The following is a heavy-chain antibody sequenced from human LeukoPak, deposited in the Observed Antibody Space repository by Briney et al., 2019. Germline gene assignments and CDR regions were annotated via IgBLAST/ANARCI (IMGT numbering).Heavy chain of an antibody. Sequence: GGSLRLSCAASGFTFSSYDMHWVRQAPGKGLEWVSAIGTAGDTYYPGSVKGRFTISRENAKNSLYLQMNSLRAGDTAVHYCARGLDDAFDIWGQGTMVTVSS. D-gene: IGHD3-22*01. J-gene: IGHJ3*02. CDR1: GFTFSSYD. V-gene: IGHV3-13*01. CDR2: IGTAGDT. CDR3: ARGLDDAFDI.